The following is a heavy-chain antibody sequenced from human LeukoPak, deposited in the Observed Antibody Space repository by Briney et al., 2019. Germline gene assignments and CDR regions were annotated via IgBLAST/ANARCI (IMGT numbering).Heavy chain of an antibody. CDR3: ARGRTNLFFDC. J-gene: IGHJ4*02. D-gene: IGHD3-10*01. Sequence: GGSLSLSCAASGFTVSSNYMTWVRQPPGKGLEWVSVIYSGGTTYYGDSVKGRFTISRATSKNTLYLQMNRLGAEDTAVYYCARGRTNLFFDCWGQGTLVTVSS. V-gene: IGHV3-66*01. CDR2: IYSGGTT. CDR1: GFTVSSNY.